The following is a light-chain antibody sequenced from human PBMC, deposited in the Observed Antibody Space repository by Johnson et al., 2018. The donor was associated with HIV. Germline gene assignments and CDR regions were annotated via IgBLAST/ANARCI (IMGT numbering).Light chain of an antibody. CDR2: ENN. CDR1: SSNIGNNY. V-gene: IGLV1-51*02. Sequence: QSVLTQPPSVSAAPGQKVTISCSGSSSNIGNNYVSWYQQLPGTAPKLLIYENNKRPSGIPDRFSGSKSGTSATLGITGLQTGGEADYYCGTWDSSLSAGGVFGTGTEVTVL. J-gene: IGLJ1*01. CDR3: GTWDSSLSAGGV.